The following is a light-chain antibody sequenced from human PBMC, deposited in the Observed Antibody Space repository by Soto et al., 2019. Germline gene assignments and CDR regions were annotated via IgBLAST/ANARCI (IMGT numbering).Light chain of an antibody. CDR2: LNSDGSH. CDR3: QTWGTGIRVV. V-gene: IGLV4-69*01. J-gene: IGLJ2*01. CDR1: SGHSSYA. Sequence: QPVLTQSPSASASLGASVKLTCTLSSGHSSYAIEWHQQQPEKGPRYLMKLNSDGSHSRGAGSPDRFSGSSSGAERYLTIASLQSEEEADYYCQTWGTGIRVVFGGGTKLTVL.